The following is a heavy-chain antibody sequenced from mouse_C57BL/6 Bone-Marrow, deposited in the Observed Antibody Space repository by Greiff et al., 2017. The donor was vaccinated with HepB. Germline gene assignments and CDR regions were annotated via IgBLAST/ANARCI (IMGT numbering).Heavy chain of an antibody. Sequence: SGPELVKPGASVKIPCKASGYTFTDYNMDWVKQSHGKSLEWIGDINPNNGGTIYNQKFKGKATLTVDKSSSTAYMELRSLTSEDTAVYYCARGYYGRVPWYFDVWGTGTTVTVSS. D-gene: IGHD1-1*01. V-gene: IGHV1-18*01. CDR3: ARGYYGRVPWYFDV. CDR2: INPNNGGT. J-gene: IGHJ1*03. CDR1: GYTFTDYN.